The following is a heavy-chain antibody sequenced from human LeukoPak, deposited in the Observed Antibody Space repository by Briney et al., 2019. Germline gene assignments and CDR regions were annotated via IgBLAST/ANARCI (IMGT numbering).Heavy chain of an antibody. Sequence: SETLSLTCTVSGGSVSSYYWSWIRQPPGEGLEWIGYIYYSGSTNYNPSLKSRVTISVDTSKNQFSLKLSSVTAADTAVYYCAYYGSGRTFDYWGQGTLVTVSS. CDR2: IYYSGST. CDR1: GGSVSSYY. CDR3: AYYGSGRTFDY. V-gene: IGHV4-59*02. J-gene: IGHJ4*02. D-gene: IGHD3-10*01.